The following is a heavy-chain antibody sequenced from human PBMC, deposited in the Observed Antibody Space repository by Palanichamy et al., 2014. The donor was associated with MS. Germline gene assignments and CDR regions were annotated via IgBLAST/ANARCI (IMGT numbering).Heavy chain of an antibody. Sequence: ISYRDNTFYKPSLKSRLFIATDTSKNQFSLKLSSVTAADTAVYYCAKSEYSKRGPYDHYAMDVWGQGTSVIVSS. CDR2: ISYRDNT. CDR3: AKSEYSKRGPYDHYAMDV. D-gene: IGHD4-11*01. J-gene: IGHJ6*02. V-gene: IGHV4-30-4*01.